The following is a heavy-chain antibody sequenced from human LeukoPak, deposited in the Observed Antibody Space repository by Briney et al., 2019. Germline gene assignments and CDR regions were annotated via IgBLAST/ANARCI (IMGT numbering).Heavy chain of an antibody. Sequence: GGSLRLSCAASGSSPNNYATHWVRQAPGKGLESVAVIWHDGLNKFYADFLKGRFTISRDFSKDTVYLQMSGLTVEDTAVYYCAKAGQRSYAEAFDSWGQGTLVTVSS. CDR3: AKAGQRSYAEAFDS. J-gene: IGHJ4*02. CDR2: IWHDGLNK. D-gene: IGHD3-16*01. V-gene: IGHV3-33*06. CDR1: GSSPNNYA.